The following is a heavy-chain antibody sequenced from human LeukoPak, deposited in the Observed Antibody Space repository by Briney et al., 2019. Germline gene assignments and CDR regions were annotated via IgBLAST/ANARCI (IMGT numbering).Heavy chain of an antibody. CDR3: ARVSSRYGDYCLDY. Sequence: SQTLSLTCTVSGGSISSGDYYWSWIRQPPGKGLEWIGYIYYSGGTYYNPSLKSRVTISVDTSKNQFSLKLSSVTAADTVVYYCARVSSRYGDYCLDYWGQGTLVTVSS. CDR1: GGSISSGDYY. CDR2: IYYSGGT. D-gene: IGHD4-17*01. V-gene: IGHV4-30-4*01. J-gene: IGHJ4*02.